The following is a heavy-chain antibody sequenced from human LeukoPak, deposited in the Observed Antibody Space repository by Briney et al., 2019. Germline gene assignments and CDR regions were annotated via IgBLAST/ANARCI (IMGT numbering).Heavy chain of an antibody. V-gene: IGHV3-7*01. J-gene: IGHJ4*02. CDR3: ASPDRKWKLPQAD. CDR1: GFTFSHYW. CDR2: IKQDGSRK. D-gene: IGHD1-26*01. Sequence: GGSLRLSCAASGFTFSHYWMDWVRQAPGKGLEWVAKIKQDGSRKDYVDSVKGRFTISRDNAKNSLYLEMNSLRAEDTAVYYCASPDRKWKLPQADWGQGTLVTVSS.